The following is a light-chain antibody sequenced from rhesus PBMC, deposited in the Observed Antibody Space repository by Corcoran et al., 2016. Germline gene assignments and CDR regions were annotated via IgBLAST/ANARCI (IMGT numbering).Light chain of an antibody. CDR1: ENVKND. V-gene: IGKV1-74*01. CDR2: EVS. CDR3: QHGYGTPYS. Sequence: DIQMTQSPSSLSASVGDRVTITCRARENVKNDINWYPQKPGKAPKLLIYEVSTLQSGVPSRFRGDGSGTYYSFTIISLPPEDVATYYCQHGYGTPYSFGQGTKVEIK. J-gene: IGKJ2*01.